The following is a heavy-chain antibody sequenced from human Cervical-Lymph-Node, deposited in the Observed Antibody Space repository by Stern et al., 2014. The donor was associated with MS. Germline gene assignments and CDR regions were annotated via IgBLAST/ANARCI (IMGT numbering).Heavy chain of an antibody. CDR1: GFRFDDYA. Sequence: EVQLVQSGGDLVQPGRPLRLSCAASGFRFDDYAMDWVRQTPGKGLEWVSGISCRRGKKGYADSVKGRFTISRDNVKNSLFLQMNSLRSEDAASYYCARAIGFCSGGNCEPYYYYGIDVWGQGTRVTVSS. J-gene: IGHJ6*02. CDR2: ISCRRGKK. V-gene: IGHV3-9*01. CDR3: ARAIGFCSGGNCEPYYYYGIDV. D-gene: IGHD2-15*01.